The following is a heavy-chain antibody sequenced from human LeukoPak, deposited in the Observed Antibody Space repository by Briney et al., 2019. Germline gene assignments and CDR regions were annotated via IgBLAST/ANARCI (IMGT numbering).Heavy chain of an antibody. Sequence: GESLKISCKASGYTFTNYWIGWVRQMPGKGLEWMGIIYPGDSDTRYSPSFRGQVIISADKSIRTAYLQWTSLKASDTAMYYCARLRISQDSGCYYFDYWGQGTLVTVSS. CDR2: IYPGDSDT. V-gene: IGHV5-51*01. D-gene: IGHD3-10*01. CDR3: ARLRISQDSGCYYFDY. CDR1: GYTFTNYW. J-gene: IGHJ4*02.